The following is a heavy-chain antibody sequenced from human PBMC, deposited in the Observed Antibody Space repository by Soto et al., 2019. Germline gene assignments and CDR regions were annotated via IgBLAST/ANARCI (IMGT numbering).Heavy chain of an antibody. V-gene: IGHV3-23*01. Sequence: GGSLRLSCAASGFTFSSYAMSWVRQAPGKGLEWVSAISGSGGSTYYADSVKGRFTISRDNSKNTLYLQMNSLRAEDTAVYYCATGFYCSGGSCYYRGFDYWGQGTLVTVSS. CDR1: GFTFSSYA. D-gene: IGHD2-15*01. J-gene: IGHJ4*02. CDR3: ATGFYCSGGSCYYRGFDY. CDR2: ISGSGGST.